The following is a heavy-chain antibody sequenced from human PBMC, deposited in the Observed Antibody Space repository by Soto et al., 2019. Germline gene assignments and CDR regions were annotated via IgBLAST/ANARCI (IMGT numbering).Heavy chain of an antibody. D-gene: IGHD5-12*01. V-gene: IGHV3-48*02. Sequence: EVQLVESGGGLVQPGGSLRLSCAASGFTFSSYSMNWVRQAPGKGLEWVSYISSSSSTIYYADSVKGRFTISSDNAKNSLYLQMNSLRDEDTAVYYCARYARDGYNYSSYYYYYYGMDVWGQGTTVTVSS. CDR1: GFTFSSYS. J-gene: IGHJ6*02. CDR2: ISSSSSTI. CDR3: ARYARDGYNYSSYYYYYYGMDV.